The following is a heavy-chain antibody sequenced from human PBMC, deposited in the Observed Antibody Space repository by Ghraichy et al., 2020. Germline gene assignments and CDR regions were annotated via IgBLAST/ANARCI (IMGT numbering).Heavy chain of an antibody. CDR3: ARMGLTTVTNPPLEGMDV. V-gene: IGHV4-34*01. CDR1: GGSFSGYY. CDR2: INHSGST. Sequence: SETLSLTCAVYGGSFSGYYWSWIRQPPGKGLEWIGEINHSGSTNYNPSLKSRVTISVDTSKNQFSLKLSSVTAADTAVYYCARMGLTTVTNPPLEGMDVWGQGTTVTVSS. D-gene: IGHD4-11*01. J-gene: IGHJ6*02.